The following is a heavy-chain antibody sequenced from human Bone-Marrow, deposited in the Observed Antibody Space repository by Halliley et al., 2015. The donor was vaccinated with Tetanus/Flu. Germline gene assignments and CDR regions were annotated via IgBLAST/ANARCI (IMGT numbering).Heavy chain of an antibody. CDR3: ASGDCGGDCLPFDY. J-gene: IGHJ4*02. V-gene: IGHV4-31*02. Sequence: IGYIFYSGSPYHNPSLKSRVTISVGTSKTQFSLKLSSVTAADTAVYYCASGDCGGDCLPFDYWGQGTLVTVSS. D-gene: IGHD2-21*02. CDR2: IFYSGSP.